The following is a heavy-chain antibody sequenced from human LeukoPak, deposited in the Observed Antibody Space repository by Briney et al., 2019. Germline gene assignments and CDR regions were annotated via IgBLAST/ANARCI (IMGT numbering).Heavy chain of an antibody. J-gene: IGHJ4*02. CDR2: ISYDGSNK. V-gene: IGHV3-30*18. CDR1: GFTFSSYG. D-gene: IGHD3-3*02. CDR3: AKSISTTVIFDY. Sequence: PGRSLRLSCAASGFTFSSYGMHWVRQAPGKGLEWVAVISYDGSNKYYADSVKGRFTISRDNSKNTLYLQMNSLRAEDTAVYYCAKSISTTVIFDYWGQGTLVTVSS.